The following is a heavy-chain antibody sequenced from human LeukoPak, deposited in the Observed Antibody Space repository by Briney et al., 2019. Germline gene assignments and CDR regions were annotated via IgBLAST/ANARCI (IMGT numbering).Heavy chain of an antibody. CDR1: GFTFDDYA. J-gene: IGHJ6*03. CDR2: ISWNSGSI. CDR3: AKEGITGTTSHYYYYYMDV. V-gene: IGHV3-9*01. Sequence: GGSLRLSCAASGFTFDDYAMHWVRQAPGKGLEWVSSISWNSGSIGYADSVKGRFTISRDNAKNSLYLQMNSLRAEDTALYYCAKEGITGTTSHYYYYYMDVWGKGTTVTVSS. D-gene: IGHD1-7*01.